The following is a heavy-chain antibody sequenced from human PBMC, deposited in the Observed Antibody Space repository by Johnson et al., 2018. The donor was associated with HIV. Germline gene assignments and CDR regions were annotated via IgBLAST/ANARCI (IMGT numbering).Heavy chain of an antibody. CDR3: ARPTPGAFDI. J-gene: IGHJ3*02. V-gene: IGHV3-30*04. CDR1: GFTFRTYA. CDR2: ISYDGSNI. Sequence: QVQLVESGGGVVQPGRSLRLSCAVSGFTFRTYAMHWVRQAPGKGLEWVAVISYDGSNIHYADSVKGRFTISRDNAKNSLYLQMNSLRAEDTAVYYCARPTPGAFDIWGQGTRV.